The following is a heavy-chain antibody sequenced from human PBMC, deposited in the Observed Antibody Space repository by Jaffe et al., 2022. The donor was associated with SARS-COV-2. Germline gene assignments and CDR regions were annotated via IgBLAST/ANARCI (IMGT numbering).Heavy chain of an antibody. D-gene: IGHD5-18*01. CDR3: VKDSERGYTYGHRPFDY. CDR2: IGGNGDYT. J-gene: IGHJ4*02. V-gene: IGHV3-64D*09. CDR1: GFNFRFYA. Sequence: EVQLVESGGGLVQPGGSLRLSCSASGFNFRFYALHWVRQAPGTGLEYVSSIGGNGDYTYYGDSVKGRFTISRDNSKYTLYLQMSSLRTEDTAVYYCVKDSERGYTYGHRPFDYWGQGTLVTVSS.